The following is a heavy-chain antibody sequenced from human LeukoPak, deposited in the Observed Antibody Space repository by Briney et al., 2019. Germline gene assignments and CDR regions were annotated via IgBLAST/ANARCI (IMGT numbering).Heavy chain of an antibody. Sequence: GGSLRLSCAASGFTYDDYAMHWVRQSPGKGLEWVSLITWDGTSTYYSDSVKGRFTISRDNSKNSLFLQMNSLRPEDTALYYCARGGTWVYTPFDIWGQGTMVTVSS. D-gene: IGHD1/OR15-1a*01. J-gene: IGHJ3*02. V-gene: IGHV3-43D*03. CDR2: ITWDGTST. CDR1: GFTYDDYA. CDR3: ARGGTWVYTPFDI.